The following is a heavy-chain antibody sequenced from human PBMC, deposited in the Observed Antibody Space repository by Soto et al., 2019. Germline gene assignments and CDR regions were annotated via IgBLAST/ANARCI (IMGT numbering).Heavy chain of an antibody. Sequence: ASVKVSCKASGYTFTSYGISWVRQAPGQGLEWMGWISAYNGNTNYAQKLQGRVTMTTDTSTSTAYMELRSLRSDDTAVYYCARDQGKYYYDSSGYYWLFDYLGQGTLVTVCS. J-gene: IGHJ4*02. V-gene: IGHV1-18*01. CDR1: GYTFTSYG. CDR3: ARDQGKYYYDSSGYYWLFDY. CDR2: ISAYNGNT. D-gene: IGHD3-22*01.